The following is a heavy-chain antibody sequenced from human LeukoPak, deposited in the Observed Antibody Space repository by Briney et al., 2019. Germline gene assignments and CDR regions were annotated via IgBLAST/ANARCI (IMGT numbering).Heavy chain of an antibody. V-gene: IGHV3-23*01. J-gene: IGHJ4*02. D-gene: IGHD3-22*01. CDR3: ARENYYYDTSGYYSSSFDY. Sequence: GGSLRLSCAASGFTFSRAWMNWVRQAPGKGLEWVSAISGSGGSTYYADSVKGRFTISRDNSKNTVYLQMNSLRAGDTAVYYCARENYYYDTSGYYSSSFDYWGQGTLVTVSS. CDR1: GFTFSRAW. CDR2: ISGSGGST.